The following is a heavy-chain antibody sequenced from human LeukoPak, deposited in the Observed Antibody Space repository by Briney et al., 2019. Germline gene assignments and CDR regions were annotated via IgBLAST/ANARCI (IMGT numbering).Heavy chain of an antibody. D-gene: IGHD3-10*01. CDR1: GFTFTDYW. J-gene: IGHJ4*02. CDR3: ARSYGSGSYYLDY. CDR2: ISSSSSYI. V-gene: IGHV3-21*01. Sequence: GSLRLSCAASGFTFTDYWMSWVRQAPGKGLEWVSSISSSSSYIYYADSVKGRFTISRDNAKNSLYLQMNSLRAEDTAVYYCARSYGSGSYYLDYWGQGTLVTVSS.